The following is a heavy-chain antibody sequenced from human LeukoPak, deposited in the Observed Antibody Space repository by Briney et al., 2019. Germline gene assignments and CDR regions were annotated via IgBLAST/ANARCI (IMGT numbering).Heavy chain of an antibody. CDR1: GGSISSGGYY. CDR2: IYHSGST. D-gene: IGHD2-21*02. CDR3: ARDPCGGDCYSAFDY. Sequence: SQTLSLTCTVSGGSISSGGYYWSWIRQPPGKGLEWIGYIYHSGSTYYNPSLKSRVTISVDTSKNQFSLKLSSVTAADTAVYYCARDPCGGDCYSAFDYWGQGTLVTVSS. V-gene: IGHV4-30-2*01. J-gene: IGHJ4*02.